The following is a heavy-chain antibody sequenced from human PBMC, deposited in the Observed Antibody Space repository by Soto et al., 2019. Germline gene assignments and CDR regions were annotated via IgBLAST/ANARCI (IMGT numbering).Heavy chain of an antibody. CDR1: GFTFSDYY. CDR3: ARDGEEFWRHCSSTSCYGLYGMDV. J-gene: IGHJ6*02. CDR2: ISSSSSYT. V-gene: IGHV3-11*06. D-gene: IGHD2-2*01. Sequence: PGGSLRLSCAASGFTFSDYYMSWIRQAPGRGLEWVSYISSSSSYTNYADSVKGRFTISRDNAKNSLYLQMNSLRAEDTAVYYCARDGEEFWRHCSSTSCYGLYGMDVWGQGTTVTVSS.